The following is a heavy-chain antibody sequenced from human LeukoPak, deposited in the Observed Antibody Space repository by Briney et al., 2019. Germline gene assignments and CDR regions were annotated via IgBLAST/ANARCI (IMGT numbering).Heavy chain of an antibody. D-gene: IGHD3-10*01. J-gene: IGHJ4*02. Sequence: GASVNVSCKASGYTFSNYGISWVRQAPGQGREGMGWISGYNGNTNYAQKLQGRVTMTTDTSTSTAYMELRSLRSDDTAVYYCARDYGSGNYRFEYWGQGTLVTVSS. CDR1: GYTFSNYG. CDR2: ISGYNGNT. V-gene: IGHV1-18*01. CDR3: ARDYGSGNYRFEY.